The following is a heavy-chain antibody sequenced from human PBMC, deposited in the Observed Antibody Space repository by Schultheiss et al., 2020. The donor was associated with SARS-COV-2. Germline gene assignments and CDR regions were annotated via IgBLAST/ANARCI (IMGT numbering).Heavy chain of an antibody. CDR1: GYTFTGYF. D-gene: IGHD3-22*01. Sequence: ASVKVSCKASGYTFTGYFMHWVRQAPGQGLEWMGWIKANSGATQYAPKFQGRVTMTRDTSITTAYMELTRLTFDDTAVYYCANQMIVVVYWYFDLWGRGTLVTVSS. V-gene: IGHV1-2*07. CDR3: ANQMIVVVYWYFDL. CDR2: IKANSGAT. J-gene: IGHJ2*01.